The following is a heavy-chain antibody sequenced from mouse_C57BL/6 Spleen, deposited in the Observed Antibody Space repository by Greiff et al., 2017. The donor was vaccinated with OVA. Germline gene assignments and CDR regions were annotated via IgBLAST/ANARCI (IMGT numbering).Heavy chain of an antibody. CDR3: ARGDYDEGFAY. Sequence: EVHLVESAGGLVQPGSSMKLSCTASGFTFSDYYVAWVRQVPEKGLEWVANINYDGSSTYYLDSLKSRFIISRDNAKNILYLQMSSLKSEDTATYYCARGDYDEGFAYWGQGTLVTVSA. D-gene: IGHD2-4*01. CDR1: GFTFSDYY. CDR2: INYDGSST. V-gene: IGHV5-16*01. J-gene: IGHJ3*01.